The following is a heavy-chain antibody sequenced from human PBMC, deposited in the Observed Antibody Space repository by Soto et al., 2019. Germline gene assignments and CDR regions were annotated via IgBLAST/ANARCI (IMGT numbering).Heavy chain of an antibody. CDR2: IWYDGSNK. CDR3: ASADWTGAYCYSWPFNYGVDV. J-gene: IGHJ6*02. Sequence: QVQLVESGGGVVQPGGSLRLSCTTSGFTFNTYGMHWVRQAPGKGLEWVAIIWYDGSNKYYADSVKGRFTISRDNSKNALYLQMNSLRAEDTALYHCASADWTGAYCYSWPFNYGVDVWGQGATVTVSS. D-gene: IGHD2-8*02. CDR1: GFTFNTYG. V-gene: IGHV3-33*08.